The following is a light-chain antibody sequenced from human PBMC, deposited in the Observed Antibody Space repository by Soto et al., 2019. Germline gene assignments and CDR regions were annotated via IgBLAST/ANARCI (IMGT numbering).Light chain of an antibody. Sequence: DIQLTQSPSSLSASLGDSVSISCRASQNIDNTLHWYRQKSGKAPEVLIYAASTLRDGVSLMFSGTRDGTEFTLTINNLQPEDFATYYCQQSSSSPPITFGQGTRL. J-gene: IGKJ5*01. V-gene: IGKV1-39*01. CDR1: QNIDNT. CDR3: QQSSSSPPIT. CDR2: AAS.